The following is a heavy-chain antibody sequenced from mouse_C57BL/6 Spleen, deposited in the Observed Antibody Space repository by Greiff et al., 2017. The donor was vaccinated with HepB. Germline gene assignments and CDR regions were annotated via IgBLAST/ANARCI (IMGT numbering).Heavy chain of an antibody. CDR1: GFTFSDYG. D-gene: IGHD1-1*01. Sequence: EVQLVESGGGLVKPGGSLKLSCAASGFTFSDYGMHWVRQAPEKGLEWVAYISSGSSNIYYTDTVKGRFTISRYNAKNTLFLQMTSLRSEDTAMYYCARSSSYPHYYAMDYWGQGTSVTVSS. CDR2: ISSGSSNI. V-gene: IGHV5-17*01. CDR3: ARSSSYPHYYAMDY. J-gene: IGHJ4*01.